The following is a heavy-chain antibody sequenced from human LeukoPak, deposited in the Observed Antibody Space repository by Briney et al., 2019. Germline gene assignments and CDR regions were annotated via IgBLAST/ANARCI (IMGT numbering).Heavy chain of an antibody. D-gene: IGHD6-19*01. CDR3: ARTPSGFGSQD. CDR1: GFTFTKYW. V-gene: IGHV3-7*01. Sequence: GDSLRLSCAASGFTFTKYWMTWVRQAPGKGLEWVGNIKQDGSDKNYMDSVKGRFTISRDNTKNSVYLQMSSLRAEDTAVYYCARTPSGFGSQDWGQGTLVTVSS. J-gene: IGHJ4*02. CDR2: IKQDGSDK.